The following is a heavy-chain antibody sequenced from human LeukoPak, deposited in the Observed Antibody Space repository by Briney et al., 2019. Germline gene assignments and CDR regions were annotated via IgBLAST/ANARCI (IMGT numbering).Heavy chain of an antibody. CDR3: ARGTSGSGSYTVLLDY. D-gene: IGHD3-10*01. V-gene: IGHV3-33*01. CDR1: GFTFSSYG. CDR2: IWYDGSNK. Sequence: GSLRLSCAASGFTFSSYGMHWVRQAPGKGLEWVAVIWYDGSNKYYADSVKGRFTISRDNSKNTLYLQMNSLRAEDTAVYYCARGTSGSGSYTVLLDYWGQGTLVTVSS. J-gene: IGHJ4*02.